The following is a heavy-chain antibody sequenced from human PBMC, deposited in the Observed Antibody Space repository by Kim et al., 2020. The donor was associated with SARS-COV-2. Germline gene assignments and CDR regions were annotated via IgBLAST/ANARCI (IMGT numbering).Heavy chain of an antibody. CDR1: GYTLTELS. Sequence: ASVKVSCKVSGYTLTELSMHWVRQAPGKGLEWMGGFDPEDGETIYAQKFQGRVTMTEDTSTDTAYMELSSLRSEDTAVYYCATGLVVAAPDYYYYYGMDVWGQGTTVTVSS. D-gene: IGHD2-15*01. J-gene: IGHJ6*02. V-gene: IGHV1-24*01. CDR3: ATGLVVAAPDYYYYYGMDV. CDR2: FDPEDGET.